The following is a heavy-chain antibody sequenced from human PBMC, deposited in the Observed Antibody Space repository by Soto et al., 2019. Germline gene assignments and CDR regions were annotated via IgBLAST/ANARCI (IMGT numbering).Heavy chain of an antibody. V-gene: IGHV3-30*18. Sequence: QVQLVESGGGVVQPGRSLRLSCAASGFTFSSYGMHWVRQAPGKGLEWVAVISYDGSNKYYADSVKGRFTISRDNSKNTLYLQMNILRAEDTAVYYCAKETSSGWPLDYWGQGTLVTVSS. CDR1: GFTFSSYG. J-gene: IGHJ4*02. CDR2: ISYDGSNK. D-gene: IGHD6-19*01. CDR3: AKETSSGWPLDY.